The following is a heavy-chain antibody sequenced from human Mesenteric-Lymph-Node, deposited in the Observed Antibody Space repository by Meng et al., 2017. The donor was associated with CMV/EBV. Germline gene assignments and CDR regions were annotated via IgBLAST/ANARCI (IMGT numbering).Heavy chain of an antibody. CDR1: GFLFNTYA. Sequence: GFLFNTYAMSWVRQAPEKGLEWVSSIDASSTYIYYADSVKGRFTISRDNAASSLYLQMNSLRAEDTGIYYCTRSRPGVVVPAAIIDYWGQGTLVTVSS. CDR2: IDASSTYI. J-gene: IGHJ4*02. V-gene: IGHV3-21*01. CDR3: TRSRPGVVVPAAIIDY. D-gene: IGHD2-2*01.